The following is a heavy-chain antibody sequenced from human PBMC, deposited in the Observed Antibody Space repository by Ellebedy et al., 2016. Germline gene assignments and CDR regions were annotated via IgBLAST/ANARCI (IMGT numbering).Heavy chain of an antibody. V-gene: IGHV4-59*01. CDR3: ARGDGYGLQGVFDF. CDR2: IYNSGST. J-gene: IGHJ4*02. CDR1: GGSIRGYY. Sequence: SETLSLTCTVSGGSIRGYYWSWIRQAPGKGLEWIGYIYNSGSTNYNPSLVSRATISGDTSDKQIYLRLESVTAADTAMYYCARGDGYGLQGVFDFWGQGTLVTVSS. D-gene: IGHD5-24*01.